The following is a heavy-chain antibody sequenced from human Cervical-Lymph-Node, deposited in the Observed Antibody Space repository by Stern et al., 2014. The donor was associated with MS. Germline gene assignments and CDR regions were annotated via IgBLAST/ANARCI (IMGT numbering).Heavy chain of an antibody. J-gene: IGHJ4*02. CDR1: GYTFTSYG. V-gene: IGHV1-18*01. D-gene: IGHD3-3*01. CDR3: ARSYYDFWSGYFNYFDY. Sequence: VQLVESGAEVKTPGASVKVSCKASGYTFTSYGISWVRQAPGQVLEWMGWISAYNGNTNYAQKLQGRVTMTTDTSTSTAYMELRSLRSDDTAVYYCARSYYDFWSGYFNYFDYWGQGTLVTVSS. CDR2: ISAYNGNT.